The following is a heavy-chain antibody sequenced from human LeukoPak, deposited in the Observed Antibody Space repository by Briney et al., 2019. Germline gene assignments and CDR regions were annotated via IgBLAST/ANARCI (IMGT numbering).Heavy chain of an antibody. Sequence: SETLSLTCAVYGGSFSGYYWSWIRQPPGKGLEWIGEINHSGSTNYNPSLKSRVTISVDTSKNQFSLKLSSVTAADTAVYYCAGGHRVEMATTPADDAFDIWGQGTMVTVSS. CDR1: GGSFSGYY. D-gene: IGHD5-24*01. CDR2: INHSGST. J-gene: IGHJ3*02. CDR3: AGGHRVEMATTPADDAFDI. V-gene: IGHV4-34*01.